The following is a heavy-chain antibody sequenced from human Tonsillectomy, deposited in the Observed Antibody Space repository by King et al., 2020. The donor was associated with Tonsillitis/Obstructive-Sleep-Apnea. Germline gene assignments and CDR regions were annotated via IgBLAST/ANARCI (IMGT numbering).Heavy chain of an antibody. V-gene: IGHV5-10-1*03. CDR1: GYSFTNYW. CDR2: IDPSDSYT. J-gene: IGHJ4*02. CDR3: ARLQYSSGWYADY. Sequence: VQLVESGAEVKKPGESLRISCKGSGYSFTNYWINWVRQVPGKGLEWMGRIDPSDSYTNYSPSFQGHVTISADKSISIASLQWSSMKASDTAMYYCARLQYSSGWYADYWGQGTLVTVSS. D-gene: IGHD6-19*01.